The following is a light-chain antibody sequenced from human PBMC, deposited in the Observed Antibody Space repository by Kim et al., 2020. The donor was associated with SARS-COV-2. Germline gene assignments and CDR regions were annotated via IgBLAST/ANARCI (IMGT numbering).Light chain of an antibody. CDR2: EVT. CDR3: CSYAGSRTVV. V-gene: IGLV2-23*02. J-gene: IGLJ2*01. CDR1: SSDVGTYNL. Sequence: GQSTTISCTGTSSDVGTYNLVSWYQQHPGKAPRLMVYEVTKRPSGVSNRFSGSKSGNTASLTISGLQAEDEADYYCCSYAGSRTVVFGGGTQLTVL.